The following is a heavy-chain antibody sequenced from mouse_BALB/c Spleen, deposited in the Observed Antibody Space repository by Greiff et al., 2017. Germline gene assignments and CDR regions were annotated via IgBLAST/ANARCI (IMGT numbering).Heavy chain of an antibody. V-gene: IGHV2-6-7*01. D-gene: IGHD4-1*01. CDR1: GFSLTGYG. Sequence: QVQLQQSGPGLVAPSQSLSITCTVSGFSLTGYGVNWVRQPPGKGLEWLGMIWGDGSTDYNSALKSRLSISKDNSKSQVFLKMNSLQTGDTARYYCARNWDEHPWCAYWGQGTLVTVSA. CDR3: ARNWDEHPWCAY. J-gene: IGHJ3*01. CDR2: IWGDGST.